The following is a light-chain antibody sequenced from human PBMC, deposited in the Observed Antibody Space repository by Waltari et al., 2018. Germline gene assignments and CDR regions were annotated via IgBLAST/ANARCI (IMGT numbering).Light chain of an antibody. CDR3: QQYNHWPYT. J-gene: IGKJ2*01. CDR1: QSITSK. CDR2: GTS. V-gene: IGKV3-15*01. Sequence: EIVMTQSQVTLSVSPGERATLSCSASQSITSKLAWYQAKPGQAPRLLIYGTSTRATGIPARFSASGSATYFTLTITSLQSEDFAVYFCQQYNHWPYTFGQGTKLEIK.